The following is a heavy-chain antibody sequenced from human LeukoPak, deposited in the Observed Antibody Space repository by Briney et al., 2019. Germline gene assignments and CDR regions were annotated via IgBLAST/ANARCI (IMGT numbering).Heavy chain of an antibody. D-gene: IGHD3-10*01. Sequence: ASVKVSCKASGYTFTGYYMHWVRQAPGQGLEWMGWINPNSGGTNYAQKFQGRVTMTRDTSNSTAYMELSRLRSDDTAVYYCARGLITMVRGVSFLVYWGQGTLVTVSS. J-gene: IGHJ4*02. CDR1: GYTFTGYY. CDR2: INPNSGGT. V-gene: IGHV1-2*02. CDR3: ARGLITMVRGVSFLVY.